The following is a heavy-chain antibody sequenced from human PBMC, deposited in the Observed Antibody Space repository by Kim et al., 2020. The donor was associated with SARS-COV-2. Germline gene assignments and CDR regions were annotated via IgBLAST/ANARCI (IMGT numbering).Heavy chain of an antibody. CDR3: ARGGNGIAAAGFDY. Sequence: SETLSLTCAVSGGSISSSNWWSWVRQPPGKGLEWIGEIYHSGSTNYNPSLKSRVTISVDKSKNQFSLKLSSVTAADTAVYYCARGGNGIAAAGFDYWGQGTLGTVSS. J-gene: IGHJ4*02. D-gene: IGHD6-13*01. CDR1: GGSISSSNW. V-gene: IGHV4-4*02. CDR2: IYHSGST.